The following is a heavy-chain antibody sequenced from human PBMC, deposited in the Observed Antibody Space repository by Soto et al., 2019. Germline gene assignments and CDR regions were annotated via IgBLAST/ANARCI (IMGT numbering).Heavy chain of an antibody. D-gene: IGHD3-10*01. CDR3: AREMIGSGSYDY. V-gene: IGHV3-21*01. J-gene: IGHJ4*02. CDR2: ISGNSNSM. CDR1: GFTFSSYS. Sequence: PGGSVRLSCAASGFTFSSYSMNWVRQAPGKGLEWVSSISGNSNSMYYADSVKGRFTISRDNAKNSLYLQMNSLRAEDTAVHYCAREMIGSGSYDYWGQGILVTVSS.